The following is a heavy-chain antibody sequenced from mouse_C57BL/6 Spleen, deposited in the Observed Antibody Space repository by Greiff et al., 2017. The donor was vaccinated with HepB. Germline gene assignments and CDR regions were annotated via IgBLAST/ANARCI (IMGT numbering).Heavy chain of an antibody. Sequence: EVQLVESVAELVRPGASVKLSCTASGFNIKNTYMHWVKQRPEQGLEWIGRIDPANGNTKYAPKFQGKATITADTSSNTAYLQLSSLTSEDTAIYYCARSYYGSSYVGGFDYWGQGTTLTVSS. J-gene: IGHJ2*01. CDR1: GFNIKNTY. CDR3: ARSYYGSSYVGGFDY. CDR2: IDPANGNT. D-gene: IGHD1-1*01. V-gene: IGHV14-3*01.